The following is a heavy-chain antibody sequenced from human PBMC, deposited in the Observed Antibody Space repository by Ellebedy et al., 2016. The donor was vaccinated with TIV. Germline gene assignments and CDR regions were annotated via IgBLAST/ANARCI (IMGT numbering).Heavy chain of an antibody. Sequence: GESLKISCAASGFTFSDYSMNWVRQDPGKGLEWVSYISGSSSSMYYADSVKGRFTISRDNAKNSLYLQMNSLRAEDTAVYYCARGRGLHPTYFFDYWGQGTLVTVSS. CDR2: ISGSSSSM. CDR1: GFTFSDYS. V-gene: IGHV3-48*04. D-gene: IGHD2-15*01. CDR3: ARGRGLHPTYFFDY. J-gene: IGHJ4*02.